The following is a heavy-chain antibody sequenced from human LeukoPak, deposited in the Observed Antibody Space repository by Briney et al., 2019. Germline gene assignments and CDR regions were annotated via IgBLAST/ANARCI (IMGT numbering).Heavy chain of an antibody. Sequence: GGSLRLSCAASGFTFSSYGMSWVRQAPGKGLEWVSAISGSGGTTYYPDSVKGRFTISRDNSKNTLYPQLNSLRAEDTAVYYCAKVRDIYCSGGTCFYFDYWGQGTLVTVSS. CDR2: ISGSGGTT. CDR1: GFTFSSYG. J-gene: IGHJ4*02. D-gene: IGHD2-15*01. CDR3: AKVRDIYCSGGTCFYFDY. V-gene: IGHV3-23*01.